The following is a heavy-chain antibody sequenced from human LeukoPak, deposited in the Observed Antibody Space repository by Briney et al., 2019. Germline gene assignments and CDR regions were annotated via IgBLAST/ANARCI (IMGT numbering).Heavy chain of an antibody. J-gene: IGHJ2*01. D-gene: IGHD3-10*01. Sequence: PGGSLRLSCAASGFTFSSYAMSWVRQAPGKGLEWVSAISGNGGNTYYADSVKGRFTISRDNSKNTLYLQMNSLRAEDTAVYYCAKDPGWFGEDINWYFDLWGRGTLVTVSS. V-gene: IGHV3-23*01. CDR1: GFTFSSYA. CDR3: AKDPGWFGEDINWYFDL. CDR2: ISGNGGNT.